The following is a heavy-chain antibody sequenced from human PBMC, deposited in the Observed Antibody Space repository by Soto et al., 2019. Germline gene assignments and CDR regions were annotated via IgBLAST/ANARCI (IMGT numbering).Heavy chain of an antibody. J-gene: IGHJ6*02. CDR3: ATTTHSYGYGDGYYYYGMDV. CDR1: RYTLTELS. Sequence: ASVKVSCKVSRYTLTELSMHWVRQAPGKGLEWMGGFDPEDGETIYAQKFQGRVTMTEDTSTDTAYMELSSLRSEDTAVYYCATTTHSYGYGDGYYYYGMDVWGQGTTVTVSS. D-gene: IGHD5-18*01. CDR2: FDPEDGET. V-gene: IGHV1-24*01.